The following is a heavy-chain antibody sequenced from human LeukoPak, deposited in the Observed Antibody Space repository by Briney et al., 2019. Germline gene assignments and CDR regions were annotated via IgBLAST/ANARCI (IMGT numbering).Heavy chain of an antibody. CDR2: IYPGDSDT. D-gene: IGHD3-3*01. V-gene: IGHV5-51*01. CDR3: ARRPYYDFWSGFSHFDY. J-gene: IGHJ4*02. Sequence: GESLKISCKGSGYSFTSYWIGWVRQMPGKGLEWMGIIYPGDSDTRYSPSFQGQVTISADKSTSTAYLQWSSLKASGTAMYYCARRPYYDFWSGFSHFDYWGQGTLVTVSS. CDR1: GYSFTSYW.